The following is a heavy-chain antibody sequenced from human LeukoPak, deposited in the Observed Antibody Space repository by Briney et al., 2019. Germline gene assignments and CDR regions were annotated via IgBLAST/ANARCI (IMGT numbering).Heavy chain of an antibody. J-gene: IGHJ4*02. D-gene: IGHD4/OR15-4a*01. CDR3: AKRGSVGALGHFDY. V-gene: IGHV3-23*01. Sequence: GGSLRLSCAASGFTFSSYAMSWVRQAPGKGLEWVSGISSNGASTYYVDSVKGRFTISRDNSKNTLFLQMNSLRAEDTAVYYCAKRGSVGALGHFDYWGQGTLVTVSS. CDR2: ISSNGAST. CDR1: GFTFSSYA.